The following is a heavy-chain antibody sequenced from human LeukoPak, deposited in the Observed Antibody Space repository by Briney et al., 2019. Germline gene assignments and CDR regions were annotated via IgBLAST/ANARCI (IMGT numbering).Heavy chain of an antibody. V-gene: IGHV4-39*01. J-gene: IGHJ5*02. CDR3: ARGSGTYYYDSGGYLNWFDP. CDR1: GFTFSDYA. D-gene: IGHD3-22*01. Sequence: GSLRLSCTASGFTFSDYAMSWVRQAPGKGLEWIGTVYYTGSTYYNPSLKSRVTISEDTSRNQFSLKLNSVTAADTAVYYCARGSGTYYYDSGGYLNWFDPWGQGILVTVSS. CDR2: VYYTGST.